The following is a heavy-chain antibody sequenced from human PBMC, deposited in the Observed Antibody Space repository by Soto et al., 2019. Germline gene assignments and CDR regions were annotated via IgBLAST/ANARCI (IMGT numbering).Heavy chain of an antibody. J-gene: IGHJ6*02. D-gene: IGHD3-3*01. Sequence: SETLSLTCTVSGGSISSYYWSWIRQPPGKGLEWIGYIYYSGSTNYNPSLKSRVTISVDTSKNQFSLKLSSVTAADTAVYYCARYKAYTIFGVVEAIESWGYYYGMDVWGQGTTVTVSS. CDR3: ARYKAYTIFGVVEAIESWGYYYGMDV. CDR2: IYYSGST. CDR1: GGSISSYY. V-gene: IGHV4-59*01.